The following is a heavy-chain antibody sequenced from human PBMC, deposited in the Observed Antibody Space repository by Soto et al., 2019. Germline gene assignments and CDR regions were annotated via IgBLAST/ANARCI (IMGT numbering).Heavy chain of an antibody. J-gene: IGHJ4*01. V-gene: IGHV3-23*01. D-gene: IGHD3-10*01. CDR1: GFTFSGYA. CDR2: ISTSGDRP. CDR3: AFKGTFQSHY. Sequence: EVQLLESGGDLVQPGGSLRLSCAGSGFTFSGYAMTWVRQAPGKGLEWVSVISTSGDRPDYADSVKGRFTISRDNYNNMLYLQMNSLRVEDTAIYYCAFKGTFQSHYWGHGTPVTVSS.